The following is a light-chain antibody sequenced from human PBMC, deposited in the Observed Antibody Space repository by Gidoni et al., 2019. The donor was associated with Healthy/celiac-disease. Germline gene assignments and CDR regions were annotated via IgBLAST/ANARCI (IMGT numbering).Light chain of an antibody. J-gene: IGLJ3*02. CDR1: HIGSKS. Sequence: SYVLTQPPSVSVAPGQTARITCVGNHIGSKSVHWYQQKPGQAPVRVVYGDSDRPSGIPERVSGSNSGNTATLTISRVGAGDEADYYCQVWDSSSDHPNWVFGGGTKLSVL. V-gene: IGLV3-21*02. CDR3: QVWDSSSDHPNWV. CDR2: GDS.